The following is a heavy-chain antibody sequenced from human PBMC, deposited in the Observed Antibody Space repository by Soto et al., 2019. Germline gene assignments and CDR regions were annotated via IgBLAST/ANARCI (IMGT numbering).Heavy chain of an antibody. D-gene: IGHD6-6*01. J-gene: IGHJ6*03. Sequence: EVQLVESGGGLVKPGGSLRLSCAASGFTFSSYSMNWVRQAPGKGLEWVSSISSSSSYIYYADSVKGRFTISRDNAKNSLYLQMNSLRAEDTAVYYCARVLESAAPTDMDVWGKGTTVTVSS. V-gene: IGHV3-21*01. CDR2: ISSSSSYI. CDR3: ARVLESAAPTDMDV. CDR1: GFTFSSYS.